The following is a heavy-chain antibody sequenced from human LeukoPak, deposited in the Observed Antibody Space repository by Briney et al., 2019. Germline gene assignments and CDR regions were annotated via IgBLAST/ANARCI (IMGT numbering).Heavy chain of an antibody. V-gene: IGHV3-11*04. D-gene: IGHD3-10*02. CDR2: ISSSGSTI. CDR1: GFTVSSNY. CDR3: AELGITMIGGV. Sequence: SGGSLRLSCAASGFTVSSNYMSWVRQAPGKGLEWVSYISSSGSTIYYADSVKGRFTISRDNAKNSLYLQMNSLRAEDTAVYYCAELGITMIGGVWGKGTTVTISS. J-gene: IGHJ6*04.